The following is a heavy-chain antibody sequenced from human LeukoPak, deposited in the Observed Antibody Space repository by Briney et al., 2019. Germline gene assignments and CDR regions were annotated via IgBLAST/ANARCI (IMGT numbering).Heavy chain of an antibody. V-gene: IGHV3-21*04. D-gene: IGHD4-17*01. CDR2: ISSTYI. CDR1: GFTFTTYP. J-gene: IGHJ2*01. CDR3: AKDLTVTTIWYFDL. Sequence: GGSLRLSCAASGFTFTTYPMNWVRQAPGKGLEWVSSISSTYIYYADSVKGRFTISRDNAKNSPYLQMNSLRAEDTAVYYCAKDLTVTTIWYFDLWGRGTLVTVSS.